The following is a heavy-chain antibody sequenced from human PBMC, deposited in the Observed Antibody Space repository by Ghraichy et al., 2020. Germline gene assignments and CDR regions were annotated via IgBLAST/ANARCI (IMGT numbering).Heavy chain of an antibody. CDR1: GGSLSDYF. V-gene: IGHV4-34*01. Sequence: SQTLSLTCAVFGGSLSDYFWSWIRQPPGKGLEWIGEITPSGSTNYNPSLKSRITISVDTSKNQFSLNLTSLTAADTAVYYCARGTASSSWFLVYWGQGTLVTVSS. CDR3: ARGTASSSWFLVY. J-gene: IGHJ4*02. CDR2: ITPSGST. D-gene: IGHD6-13*01.